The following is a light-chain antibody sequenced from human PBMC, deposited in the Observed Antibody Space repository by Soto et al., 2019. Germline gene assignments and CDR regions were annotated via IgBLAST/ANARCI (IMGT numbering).Light chain of an antibody. J-gene: IGLJ2*01. Sequence: QSVLTQPASVSGSPGQSITISCTGTSSDISTYNSVSWYQQHPGKAPKLMIYDVSNRPSGVSNRFSGSKSGNTASLTISGLQAEDEADYYCSSYTSSSTRVVFGGGTKVTVL. CDR2: DVS. V-gene: IGLV2-14*01. CDR1: SSDISTYNS. CDR3: SSYTSSSTRVV.